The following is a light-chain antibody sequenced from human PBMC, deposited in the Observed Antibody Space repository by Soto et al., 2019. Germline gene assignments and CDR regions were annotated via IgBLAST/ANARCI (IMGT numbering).Light chain of an antibody. Sequence: EIVMTQSPATLSVSPGERATLSCRASQSVGSHLAWYQQRPGQAPRLLIYGASYRATGIPARFSGSGSGTDFTPTISSLQSEDFAVYYCQQYDNWPPFTFGPGTKVDIK. CDR1: QSVGSH. V-gene: IGKV3-15*01. CDR3: QQYDNWPPFT. J-gene: IGKJ3*01. CDR2: GAS.